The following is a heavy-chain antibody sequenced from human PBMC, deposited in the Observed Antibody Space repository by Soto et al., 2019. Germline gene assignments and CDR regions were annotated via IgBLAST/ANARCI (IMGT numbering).Heavy chain of an antibody. CDR1: GFTFSSYG. CDR2: ISYDGSKK. V-gene: IGHV3-30*18. D-gene: IGHD3-16*02. Sequence: QVQLVESGGGVVQPGRSLRLSCAASGFTFSSYGMHWVRQAPGKGLEWVAVISYDGSKKYYADSVKGRFTISRDNSKNTLYLQKNSPRAKDTTVYYCEKEQDYVWGSYRYTFAFDICGQGTMVTVSS. J-gene: IGHJ3*02. CDR3: EKEQDYVWGSYRYTFAFDI.